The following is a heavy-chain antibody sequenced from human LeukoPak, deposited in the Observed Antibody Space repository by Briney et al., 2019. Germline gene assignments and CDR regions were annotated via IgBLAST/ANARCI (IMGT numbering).Heavy chain of an antibody. D-gene: IGHD2-2*01. CDR3: ASELIVLVPAAFDLVDY. V-gene: IGHV3-21*01. CDR1: GFTFSSYI. Sequence: RGSLRLSCAASGFTFSSYIMNWVRQAPGKGLEWVSSISSSSSCIYYADSVKGRFTISRDNAKNSLYLQMNSLRAEDTAVYYCASELIVLVPAAFDLVDYWGQGTLVTVSS. CDR2: ISSSSSCI. J-gene: IGHJ4*02.